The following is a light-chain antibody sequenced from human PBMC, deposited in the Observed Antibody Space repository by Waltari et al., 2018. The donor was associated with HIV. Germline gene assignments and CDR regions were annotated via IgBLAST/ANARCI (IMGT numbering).Light chain of an antibody. V-gene: IGLV3-21*02. CDR2: EDS. CDR3: QVWDGSSDHGI. CDR1: NIGSRS. J-gene: IGLJ2*01. Sequence: SYVLTQPPSVSVAPGQTARITCGGYNIGSRSVHWYLQRPGQAPVLVVYEDSDRPSGISERFSGSNSGDTATLTISRVEVGDEADYYCQVWDGSSDHGIFGGGAKLTVL.